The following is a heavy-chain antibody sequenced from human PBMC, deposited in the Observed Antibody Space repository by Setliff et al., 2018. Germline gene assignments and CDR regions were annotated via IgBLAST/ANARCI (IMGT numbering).Heavy chain of an antibody. J-gene: IGHJ6*04. CDR2: IHHSGST. CDR3: ARLRKAVDGINFPRYMDV. Sequence: SETLSLTCAVYGGSFSSYYWNWIRQPPGKGLEWIGEIHHSGSTKYNPSLKSRVTISVDTSKNQFSLRLSSVTAADTAVYYCARLRKAVDGINFPRYMDVWGKGTTVTV. V-gene: IGHV4-34*01. CDR1: GGSFSSYY. D-gene: IGHD6-19*01.